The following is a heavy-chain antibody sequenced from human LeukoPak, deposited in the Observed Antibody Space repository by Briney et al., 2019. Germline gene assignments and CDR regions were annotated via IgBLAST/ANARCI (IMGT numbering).Heavy chain of an antibody. V-gene: IGHV1-69*13. J-gene: IGHJ3*02. CDR1: GYTFTGYY. D-gene: IGHD1-26*01. CDR3: ARSMYSGSYQGAFDI. Sequence: GASVKVSCKASGYTFTGYYMHWVRQAPGQGLEWMGGIIPIFGTANYAQKFQGRVTITADESTSTAYMELSSLRSEDTAVYYCARSMYSGSYQGAFDIWGQGTMVTVSS. CDR2: IIPIFGTA.